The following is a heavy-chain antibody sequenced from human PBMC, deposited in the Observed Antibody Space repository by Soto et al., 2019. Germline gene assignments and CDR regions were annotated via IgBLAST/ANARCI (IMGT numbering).Heavy chain of an antibody. CDR1: GFTFSNYW. J-gene: IGHJ6*03. Sequence: EVQVVESGGGLVQPGGSLRLSCAASGFTFSNYWMHWVRQAPGKGLVWVSRIKGDGSSTTYADSVKGRFTISGDNAKNTLYLQMNSLGVEDTAVYYCGRVSSNVYSYLAVWGKGTTVTVSS. CDR3: GRVSSNVYSYLAV. D-gene: IGHD4-4*01. CDR2: IKGDGSST. V-gene: IGHV3-74*01.